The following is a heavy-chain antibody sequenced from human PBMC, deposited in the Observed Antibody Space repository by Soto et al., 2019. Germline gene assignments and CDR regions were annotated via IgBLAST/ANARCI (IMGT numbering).Heavy chain of an antibody. CDR3: ARRIAAKTIDY. CDR1: GGSISSSNW. V-gene: IGHV4-4*02. J-gene: IGHJ4*02. D-gene: IGHD6-13*01. Sequence: QVQLQESGXXXXXXSGTLSLTCAVSGGSISSSNWWSWVRQPPGKGLEWIGEIYHSGSTNYNPSLKSRVTISVDKSKNQFSLKLSSVTAADTAVYYCARRIAAKTIDYWGQGTLVTVSS. CDR2: IYHSGST.